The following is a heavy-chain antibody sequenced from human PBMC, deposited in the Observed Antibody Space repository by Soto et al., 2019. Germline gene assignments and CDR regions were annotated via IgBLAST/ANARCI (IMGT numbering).Heavy chain of an antibody. CDR3: ARDLGYCSSTSCYDYYYYYMDV. J-gene: IGHJ6*03. Sequence: QVQLVQSGAEVKKPGASVKVSCKASGYTFTDYTMHWVRQAPGQRLEWMGWINAVNGNTKYSQKFQGRVTITRDTSASIAYMELSSLRSEDTAVYYCARDLGYCSSTSCYDYYYYYMDVWGKGTTVTVSS. V-gene: IGHV1-3*01. D-gene: IGHD2-2*01. CDR2: INAVNGNT. CDR1: GYTFTDYT.